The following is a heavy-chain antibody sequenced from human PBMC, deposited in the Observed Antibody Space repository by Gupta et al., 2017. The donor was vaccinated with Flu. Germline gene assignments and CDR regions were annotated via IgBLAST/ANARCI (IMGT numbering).Heavy chain of an antibody. J-gene: IGHJ3*02. CDR1: G. Sequence: GMSWVRQAPGKGLEWVSGINWNGGSTGYADSVKGRFTISRDNAKNSLYLQMNSLRAEDTALYHCARSHYGSGSSNAFDIWGQGTMVTVSS. CDR3: ARSHYGSGSSNAFDI. CDR2: INWNGGST. D-gene: IGHD3-10*01. V-gene: IGHV3-20*01.